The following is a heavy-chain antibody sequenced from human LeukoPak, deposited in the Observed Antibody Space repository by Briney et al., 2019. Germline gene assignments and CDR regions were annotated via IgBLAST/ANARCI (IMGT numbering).Heavy chain of an antibody. D-gene: IGHD1-1*01. V-gene: IGHV3-7*03. CDR1: GFTFRDFW. CDR2: IQQNGIEK. J-gene: IGHJ5*02. Sequence: PGGSLRLSCAASGFTFRDFWMSWVRQAPGKGLDWVANIQQNGIEKYYVEGRFTISRDHLNSLLYLRINSLRADDTAMYYWARDRDGKDLWGQGTLVTVSS. CDR3: ARDRDGKDL.